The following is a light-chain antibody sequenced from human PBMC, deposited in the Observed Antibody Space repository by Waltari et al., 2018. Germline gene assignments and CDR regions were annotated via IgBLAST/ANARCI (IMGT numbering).Light chain of an antibody. CDR1: QSIRRY. CDR3: QQSDTPPYT. CDR2: AIS. V-gene: IGKV1-39*01. J-gene: IGKJ2*01. Sequence: DTQMTQSPASLSASVGDRVTITCRASQSIRRYVNWYQQKSGRAPTLLIYAISSLKRGVPSRFTGSGSGTQFTLTITSHQPEDFATYYCQQSDTPPYTFGQGTKLQI.